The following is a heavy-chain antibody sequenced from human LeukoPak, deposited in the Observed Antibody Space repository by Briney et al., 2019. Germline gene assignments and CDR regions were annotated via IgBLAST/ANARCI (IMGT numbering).Heavy chain of an antibody. CDR3: ARGGVVPPASVNWFGP. CDR1: GYTFTSYG. Sequence: ASVKVSCKASGYTFTSYGISWVRQAPGQGLEWMGWISAYNGNTNYAQKLQGRVTMTIDTSTTTAYLEMRSLRSDDTAVYYCARGGVVPPASVNWFGPWGQGTLVTVSS. D-gene: IGHD2-2*01. V-gene: IGHV1-18*01. CDR2: ISAYNGNT. J-gene: IGHJ5*02.